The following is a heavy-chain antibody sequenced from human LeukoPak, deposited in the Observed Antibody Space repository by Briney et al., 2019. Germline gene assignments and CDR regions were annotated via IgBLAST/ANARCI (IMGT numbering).Heavy chain of an antibody. CDR2: INPNSGGT. CDR3: ARGTSRGYDSSGYYWFDP. D-gene: IGHD3-22*01. CDR1: GYTFTGYY. J-gene: IGHJ5*02. Sequence: ASVKVSCKASGYTFTGYYMHWVRQAPGQGLEWMGWINPNSGGTNYAQKFQGRVTMTRDTSISTAYMELSRLRSDDTAVYYCARGTSRGYDSSGYYWFDPWGQGTLVTVSS. V-gene: IGHV1-2*02.